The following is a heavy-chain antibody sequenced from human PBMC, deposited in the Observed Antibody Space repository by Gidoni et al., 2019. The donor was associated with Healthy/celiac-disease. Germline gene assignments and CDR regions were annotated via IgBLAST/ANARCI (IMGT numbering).Heavy chain of an antibody. CDR2: IWYDGSNK. V-gene: IGHV3-33*01. CDR3: ARDRFKWVRGVNRYYYYYGMDV. CDR1: GFTFSSYG. J-gene: IGHJ6*02. D-gene: IGHD3-10*01. Sequence: QVQLVESGGGVVQPGRSLRLSCAASGFTFSSYGIHWVRQAPGKGLEWVAVIWYDGSNKYYADSVKGRFTISRDNSKNTLYLQMNSLRAEDTAVYYCARDRFKWVRGVNRYYYYYGMDVWGQGTTVTVSS.